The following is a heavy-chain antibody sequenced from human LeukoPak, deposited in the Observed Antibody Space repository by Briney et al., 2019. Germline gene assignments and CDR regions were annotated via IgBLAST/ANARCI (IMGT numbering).Heavy chain of an antibody. J-gene: IGHJ5*02. CDR1: GGTFSSYA. CDR2: IIPIFGIA. V-gene: IGHV1-69*04. Sequence: SVKVSWKASGGTFSSYAISWVRQAPGQGLEWMGRIIPIFGIANYAQKFQGRVTITADKSTSTAYMELSSLRSEDTAVYYCARANLGRPVGHCSGGSCYSGSSLFDPWGQGTLVTVSS. D-gene: IGHD2-15*01. CDR3: ARANLGRPVGHCSGGSCYSGSSLFDP.